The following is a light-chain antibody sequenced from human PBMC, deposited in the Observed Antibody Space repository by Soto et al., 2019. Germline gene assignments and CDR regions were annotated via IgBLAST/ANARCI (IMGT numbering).Light chain of an antibody. CDR3: CSYAGSSTFV. CDR1: SSDVGSYNL. J-gene: IGLJ1*01. CDR2: EVS. Sequence: QSALTRPASVSGSPGQSITLSCTGTSSDVGSYNLVSWYQQHPGKAPKLMIYEVSKRPSGVSNRFSGSKSGNTASLTISGLQAEDEADYYCCSYAGSSTFVFGTGTKVTVL. V-gene: IGLV2-23*02.